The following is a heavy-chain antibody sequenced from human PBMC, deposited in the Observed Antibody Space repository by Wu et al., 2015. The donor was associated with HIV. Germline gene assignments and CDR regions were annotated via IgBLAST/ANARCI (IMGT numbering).Heavy chain of an antibody. J-gene: IGHJ4*02. Sequence: QVQLVQSGAEVKKPGSSVKVSCKASGGTFSSYAISWVRQAPGQGLEWMGWISAYNGNTNYAQKLQGRVTMTTDTSTSTAYMELRSLRSDDTAVYYCARTIQSRAGATGFDYWGQGTLVTVSS. D-gene: IGHD1-26*01. CDR3: ARTIQSRAGATGFDY. CDR2: ISAYNGNT. V-gene: IGHV1-18*01. CDR1: GGTFSSYA.